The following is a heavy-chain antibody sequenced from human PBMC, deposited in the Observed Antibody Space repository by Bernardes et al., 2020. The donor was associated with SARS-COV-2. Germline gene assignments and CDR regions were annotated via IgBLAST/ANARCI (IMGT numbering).Heavy chain of an antibody. D-gene: IGHD5-12*01. CDR3: AREGIVATITGIDY. J-gene: IGHJ4*02. CDR1: GFTFRSSG. Sequence: GGSLRLSCAASGFTFRSSGMHWVRQAPGTGLEWVAVIWYDGSNKYYADSVKGRFTISRDNSKNTLYLQMNSLRAEDTAVYYCAREGIVATITGIDYWGQGTLVTVSS. CDR2: IWYDGSNK. V-gene: IGHV3-33*01.